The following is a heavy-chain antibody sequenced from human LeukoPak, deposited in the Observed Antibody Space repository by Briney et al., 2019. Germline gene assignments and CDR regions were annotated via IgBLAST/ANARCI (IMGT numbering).Heavy chain of an antibody. D-gene: IGHD3-22*01. CDR2: IDHSGST. J-gene: IGHJ4*02. CDR1: GYSISSGYY. CDR3: ARDCPPYYYDSSGSRVFDY. V-gene: IGHV4-38-2*02. Sequence: AETLSLTCAVSGYSISSGYYWGLSREPPGEGLEVVGRIDHSGSTYYNPSLKSRVTISVDTSKTQFSLKLSSVTAADTAVYYCARDCPPYYYDSSGSRVFDYWGQGTLVTVSS.